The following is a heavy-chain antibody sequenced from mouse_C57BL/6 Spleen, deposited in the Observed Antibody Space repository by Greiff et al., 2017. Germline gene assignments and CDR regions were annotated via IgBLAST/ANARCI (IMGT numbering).Heavy chain of an antibody. V-gene: IGHV10-1*01. CDR3: VRHDDPYAMDY. CDR1: GFSFNTYA. D-gene: IGHD2-12*01. J-gene: IGHJ4*01. Sequence: EVQLVESGGGLVPPKGSLKLSCAASGFSFNTYAMNWVRQAPGKGLEWVARIRSKSNNYATYYADSVKDRFTISRDDSESMLYLQMNNLKTEDTAMYYCVRHDDPYAMDYWGQGTSVTVSS. CDR2: IRSKSNNYAT.